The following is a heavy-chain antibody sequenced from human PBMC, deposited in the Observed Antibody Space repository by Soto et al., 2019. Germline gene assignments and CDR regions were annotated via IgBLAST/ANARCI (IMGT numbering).Heavy chain of an antibody. Sequence: SETLSLTCTASGGSISSADYYWSWIRQPPGKGLEWIGNIYYTGTAYYTPSLSSRITMSIDTSRNQFSLSLSSVTAADTAVYYCARRPTDTPEYKNWFGPWGQGTLVTVS. CDR3: ARRPTDTPEYKNWFGP. V-gene: IGHV4-30-4*01. J-gene: IGHJ5*02. CDR2: IYYTGTA. CDR1: GGSISSADYY. D-gene: IGHD2-15*01.